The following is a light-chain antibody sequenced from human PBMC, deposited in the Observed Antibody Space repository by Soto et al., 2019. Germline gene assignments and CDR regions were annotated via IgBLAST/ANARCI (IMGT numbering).Light chain of an antibody. V-gene: IGKV3D-20*02. J-gene: IGKJ4*01. Sequence: DIGLCQSPATLSSSTGERATLSCRASQNVFSNYLAWYQQKPGQAPRLLIYGASNMATGIPYRFSGSGSGTDFTLTISSLEPEDFAVYYCQQYNNWPLTFGGGTKVEIK. CDR1: QNVFSNY. CDR2: GAS. CDR3: QQYNNWPLT.